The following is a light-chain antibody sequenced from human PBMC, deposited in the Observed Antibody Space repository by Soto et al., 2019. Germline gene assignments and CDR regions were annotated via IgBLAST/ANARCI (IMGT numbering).Light chain of an antibody. Sequence: EIVMTQSPATLSVSPGERATLSCRASQSVSSNLAWYQQKPGQAPRLLIYGASTRATGIPARFSGSGSGTEFTLTISSLQSEDFAVYYCQQYNNRPWTFGQGTTGDIK. J-gene: IGKJ1*01. CDR2: GAS. V-gene: IGKV3-15*01. CDR1: QSVSSN. CDR3: QQYNNRPWT.